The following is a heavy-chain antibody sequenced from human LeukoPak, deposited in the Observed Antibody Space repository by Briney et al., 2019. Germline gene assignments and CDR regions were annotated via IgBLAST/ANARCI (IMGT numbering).Heavy chain of an antibody. J-gene: IGHJ6*03. Sequence: ASVKVSCKASGYTFTGYYMHWVRQAPGQGLEWMGWINPNSGGTNYAQKFQGRVTMTRDTSISTAYMELSRLRSDDTAVYYCARDRQWLVYYYYYYMDVRGKGTTVTVSS. CDR2: INPNSGGT. D-gene: IGHD6-19*01. CDR3: ARDRQWLVYYYYYYMDV. V-gene: IGHV1-2*02. CDR1: GYTFTGYY.